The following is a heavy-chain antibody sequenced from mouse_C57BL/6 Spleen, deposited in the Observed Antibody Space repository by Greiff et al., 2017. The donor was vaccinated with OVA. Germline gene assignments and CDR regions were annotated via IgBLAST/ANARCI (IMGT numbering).Heavy chain of an antibody. CDR3: ARSRITTVVATDWYFDV. J-gene: IGHJ1*03. CDR1: GYTFTSYW. V-gene: IGHV1-59*01. CDR2: IDPSDSYT. D-gene: IGHD1-1*01. Sequence: QVQLKQPGAELVRPGTSVKLSCKASGYTFTSYWMHWVKQRPGQGLEWIGVIDPSDSYTNYNQKFKGKATLTVDTSSSTAYMQLSSLTSEDSAVYYCARSRITTVVATDWYFDVWGTGTTVTVSS.